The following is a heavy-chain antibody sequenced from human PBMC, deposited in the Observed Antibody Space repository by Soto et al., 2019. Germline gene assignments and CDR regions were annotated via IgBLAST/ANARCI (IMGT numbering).Heavy chain of an antibody. D-gene: IGHD4-17*01. J-gene: IGHJ4*02. V-gene: IGHV1-18*01. CDR3: ARDRTFYGDYGFDY. CDR2: ISAYNGNT. Sequence: QVQLVQSGAEVKKPGASVKVSCKASGYTFTSYGISWVRQAPGQGLEWMGWISAYNGNTNYAQKLQGRVTMTTDTSTSTAYMERRRLRYDDTSVYYCARDRTFYGDYGFDYWGQGTLVTVSS. CDR1: GYTFTSYG.